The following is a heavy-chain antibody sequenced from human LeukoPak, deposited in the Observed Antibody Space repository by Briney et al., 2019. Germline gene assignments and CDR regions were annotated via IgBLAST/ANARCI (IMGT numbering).Heavy chain of an antibody. Sequence: ASVKVSCKASGYTFTSYGISWVRQAPGKGLEWMGWISAYNGNTNYAQKLQGGVTMTTDTSTSTAYMELRSLRSDDTAVYYCASDRPYSSSWSRGYFQHWGQGTLVTVSS. V-gene: IGHV1-18*01. J-gene: IGHJ1*01. CDR3: ASDRPYSSSWSRGYFQH. D-gene: IGHD6-13*01. CDR1: GYTFTSYG. CDR2: ISAYNGNT.